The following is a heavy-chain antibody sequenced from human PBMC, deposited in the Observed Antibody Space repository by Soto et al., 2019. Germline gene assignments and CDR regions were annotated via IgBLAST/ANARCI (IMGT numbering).Heavy chain of an antibody. V-gene: IGHV3-23*01. CDR3: AKDSAHSSWYFHY. CDR2: ISGSGGST. CDR1: GFTFSSYA. J-gene: IGHJ4*02. D-gene: IGHD6-13*01. Sequence: EVQLLESGGGLVQPGGSLSLSCAASGFTFSSYAMSWVRQAPGKGLEWVSAISGSGGSTYYADSVKGRFTISRDNSKNTVYLQTNRLRAEDTGVYYCAKDSAHSSWYFHYWGQGTLFTVSS.